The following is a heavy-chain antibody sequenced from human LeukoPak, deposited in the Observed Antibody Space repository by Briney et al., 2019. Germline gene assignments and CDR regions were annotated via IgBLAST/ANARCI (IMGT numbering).Heavy chain of an antibody. V-gene: IGHV1-69*13. Sequence: GASVKVSCKASGGTFSSYAISWVRQAPGQGLEWMGGIIPIFGTANYAQKFQGRVTITADESTSTAYMELSSLRSDDTAVYYCARDRLGINYYMDVWGKGTTVTISS. CDR3: ARDRLGINYYMDV. D-gene: IGHD7-27*01. CDR2: IIPIFGTA. J-gene: IGHJ6*03. CDR1: GGTFSSYA.